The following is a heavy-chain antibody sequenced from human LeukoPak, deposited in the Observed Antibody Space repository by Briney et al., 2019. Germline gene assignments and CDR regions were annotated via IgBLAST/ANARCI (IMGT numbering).Heavy chain of an antibody. Sequence: SETLSPTCTVSGGSINSYYWSWIRQPAGKELEWIGRVYSSGSANYNPSLESRVTMSVDTSKNQFSLKLTSVTAADTAMYFCARGKVATSYFDYWGQGTLVTVSS. V-gene: IGHV4-4*07. J-gene: IGHJ4*02. CDR2: VYSSGSA. CDR1: GGSINSYY. CDR3: ARGKVATSYFDY. D-gene: IGHD5-12*01.